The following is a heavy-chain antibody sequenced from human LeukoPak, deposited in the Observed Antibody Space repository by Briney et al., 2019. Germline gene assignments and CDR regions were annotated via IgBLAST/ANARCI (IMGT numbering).Heavy chain of an antibody. D-gene: IGHD2-2*01. J-gene: IGHJ6*03. CDR3: AREGSTSSEIGVYYYYMDV. CDR2: IYYSGST. Sequence: SETLSLTCTVSGGSISNYYWSWIRQPPGRGLEWIGYIYYSGSTNYNPSLKSRVTISVDTSKNQLSLKLSSATAADTAVYYCAREGSTSSEIGVYYYYMDVWGKGTTVTVSS. CDR1: GGSISNYY. V-gene: IGHV4-59*01.